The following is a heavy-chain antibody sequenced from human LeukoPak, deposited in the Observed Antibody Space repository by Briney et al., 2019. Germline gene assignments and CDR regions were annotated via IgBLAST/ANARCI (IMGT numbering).Heavy chain of an antibody. Sequence: SVKVSCKASGGTFSSYAISWGGQAPGQGLEWMGRIIPIFGIANYAQKFQGRVTITADKSTSTAYMELSSLRSEDTAVYYCARDRDSSSSPDYYFDYWGQGTLVTVSS. CDR1: GGTFSSYA. J-gene: IGHJ4*02. CDR2: IIPIFGIA. D-gene: IGHD6-6*01. CDR3: ARDRDSSSSPDYYFDY. V-gene: IGHV1-69*04.